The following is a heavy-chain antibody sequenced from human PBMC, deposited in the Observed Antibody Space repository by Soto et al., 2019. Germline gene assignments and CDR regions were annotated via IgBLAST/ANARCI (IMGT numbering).Heavy chain of an antibody. D-gene: IGHD6-6*01. CDR2: ISAYNGNT. V-gene: IGHV1-18*01. J-gene: IGHJ5*02. Sequence: GPVKGSRQGSSFTLSRYCIHWVGQAPGKGLERMGWISAYNGNTNYAQKLQGRVTMTTDTSTSTAYMELRSLRSDDTAVYYCARVGSSSIAAREGFDPWGQGTLVTASS. CDR3: ARVGSSSIAAREGFDP. CDR1: SFTLSRYC.